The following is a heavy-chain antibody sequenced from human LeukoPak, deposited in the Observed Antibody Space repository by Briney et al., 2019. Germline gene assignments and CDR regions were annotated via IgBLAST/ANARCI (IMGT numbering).Heavy chain of an antibody. V-gene: IGHV3-11*01. CDR1: GFTFSDYY. J-gene: IGHJ5*02. CDR3: ARGRYYDFWSGLPNWFDP. Sequence: GGSLRLSCAASGFTFSDYYMSWIRQAPGKGLEWVSYISSSGSTIYYADSVKGRFTISRDNAKNSLYLQMNSLRAEDTAVYYCARGRYYDFWSGLPNWFDPWGQGTLVTVSS. D-gene: IGHD3-3*01. CDR2: ISSSGSTI.